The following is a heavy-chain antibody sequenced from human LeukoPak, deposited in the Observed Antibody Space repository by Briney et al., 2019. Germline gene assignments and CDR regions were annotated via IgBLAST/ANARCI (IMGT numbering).Heavy chain of an antibody. V-gene: IGHV1-46*01. CDR1: GYTFTSYY. CDR2: INPSGGST. D-gene: IGHD2-8*01. Sequence: GASVKVSCKASGYTFTSYYMHWVRQAPGQGLEWMGIINPSGGSTSYAQKFQGRVTMTTDTSTSTAYMELRSLRSDDTAVYYCARETPPVNGIFDYWGQGTLVTVS. CDR3: ARETPPVNGIFDY. J-gene: IGHJ4*02.